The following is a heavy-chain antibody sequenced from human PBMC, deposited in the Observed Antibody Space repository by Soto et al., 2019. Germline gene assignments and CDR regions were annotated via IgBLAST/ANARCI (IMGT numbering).Heavy chain of an antibody. D-gene: IGHD3-22*01. Sequence: PSETLSLTCTVSGGSISSYYWSWIRQHPGKGLEWIGYIYYSGSTYYNPSLKSRVTISVDTSKNQFSLKLSSVTAADTAVYYCAMGDDSSGLGRKHWGQGTLVTVSS. CDR1: GGSISSYY. J-gene: IGHJ4*02. CDR2: IYYSGST. CDR3: AMGDDSSGLGRKH. V-gene: IGHV4-59*06.